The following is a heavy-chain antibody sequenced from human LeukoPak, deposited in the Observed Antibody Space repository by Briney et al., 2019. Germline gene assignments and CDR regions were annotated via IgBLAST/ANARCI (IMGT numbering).Heavy chain of an antibody. CDR1: GYSISSGYY. V-gene: IGHV4-61*01. J-gene: IGHJ5*02. CDR3: ARMNGDYVRIDP. D-gene: IGHD4-17*01. CDR2: IYYSGST. Sequence: SETLSLTCTVSGYSISSGYYWGWIRQPPGKGLEWIGYIYYSGSTNYNPSLKSRVTISVDTSKNQFSLKLSSVTAADTAVYYCARMNGDYVRIDPWGQGTLVTVSS.